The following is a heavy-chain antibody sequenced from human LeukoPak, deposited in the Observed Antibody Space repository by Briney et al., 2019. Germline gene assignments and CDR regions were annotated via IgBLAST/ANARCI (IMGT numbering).Heavy chain of an antibody. Sequence: PSETLSLTCTVSGGSISSYYWSWIRQPAGKGLEWIGRVYTTGGTNYNPSFRSRVTMSVDTSKNQFSLKLTSVTAADTAVYYCAGREFWGRGTLVTVSS. CDR1: GGSISSYY. CDR2: VYTTGGT. CDR3: AGREF. J-gene: IGHJ4*02. V-gene: IGHV4-4*07. D-gene: IGHD3-10*01.